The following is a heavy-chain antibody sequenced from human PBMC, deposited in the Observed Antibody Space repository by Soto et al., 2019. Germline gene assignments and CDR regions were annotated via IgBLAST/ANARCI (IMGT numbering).Heavy chain of an antibody. CDR3: ARDYSSYVQVFYYGMDV. CDR1: GFTFSSYA. Sequence: QVQLVESGGGVVQPGRSLRLSCAASGFTFSSYAMHWVRQAPGKGLEWVAVISYDGSNKYYADSVKGRFTISRDNSKNTLYLQMNSLRAEDTAVYYCARDYSSYVQVFYYGMDVWGQGTTVTVSS. CDR2: ISYDGSNK. J-gene: IGHJ6*02. V-gene: IGHV3-30-3*01. D-gene: IGHD3-10*02.